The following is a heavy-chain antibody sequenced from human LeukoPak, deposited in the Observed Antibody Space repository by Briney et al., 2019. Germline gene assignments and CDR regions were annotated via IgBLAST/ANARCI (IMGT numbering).Heavy chain of an antibody. Sequence: PSQTLSLTCTVSGGSISSGSYYWSWIRQPAGKGLEWIGRIYTSGSTNYNPSLKSRVTISVDTSKNQFSLKLSSVTAADTAVYYCARGTGTRIHYYYYMDVWVKGTTVTVSS. J-gene: IGHJ6*03. CDR3: ARGTGTRIHYYYYMDV. CDR1: GGSISSGSYY. V-gene: IGHV4-61*02. CDR2: IYTSGST. D-gene: IGHD1-7*01.